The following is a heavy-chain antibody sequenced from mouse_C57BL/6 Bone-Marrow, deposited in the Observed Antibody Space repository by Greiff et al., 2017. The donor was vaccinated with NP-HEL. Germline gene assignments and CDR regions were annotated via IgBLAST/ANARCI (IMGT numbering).Heavy chain of an antibody. CDR2: ISSGSSTI. D-gene: IGHD2-12*01. J-gene: IGHJ4*01. CDR3: ARRYRGLYYYAMDY. CDR1: GFTFSDYG. V-gene: IGHV5-17*01. Sequence: EVKLVESGGGLVKPGGSLKLSCAASGFTFSDYGMHWVRQAPEKGLEWVAYISSGSSTIYSADTVKGRFTISSDNAKNTLFLQMTSLKSEDTTMYYCARRYRGLYYYAMDYWGQGTSVTVSA.